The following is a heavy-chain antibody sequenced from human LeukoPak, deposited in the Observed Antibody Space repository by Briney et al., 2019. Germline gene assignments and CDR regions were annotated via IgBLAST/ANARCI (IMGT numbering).Heavy chain of an antibody. CDR2: IHPGDSDT. CDR1: GFRFTTYW. Sequence: GASLQISCKGSGFRFTTYWIAWVRQMPGKGLEWMGIIHPGDSDTTYSPSFQGQVTISADKSISTAYLQWSSLQASDTAMYYCARRTAGSYDLWGQGTLVTVSS. D-gene: IGHD2-21*02. V-gene: IGHV5-51*01. CDR3: ARRTAGSYDL. J-gene: IGHJ5*02.